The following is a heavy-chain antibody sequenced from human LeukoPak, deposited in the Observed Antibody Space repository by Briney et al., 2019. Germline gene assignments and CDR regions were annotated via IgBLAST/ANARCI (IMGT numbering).Heavy chain of an antibody. CDR3: ARDRGIAARPWFDP. CDR2: IYTSGST. D-gene: IGHD6-6*01. Sequence: SQSLSLTCTVSGGSISSGSYYWSWIRQPAGKGLEWIGRIYTSGSTNYNPSLKSRVTISVDTSKNQFSLKLSSVTAADTSVYYCARDRGIAARPWFDPWGQGTLVTVSS. J-gene: IGHJ5*02. CDR1: GGSISSGSYY. V-gene: IGHV4-61*02.